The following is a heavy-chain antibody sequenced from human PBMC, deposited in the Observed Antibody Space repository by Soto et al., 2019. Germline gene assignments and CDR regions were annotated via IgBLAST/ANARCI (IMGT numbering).Heavy chain of an antibody. J-gene: IGHJ4*02. CDR2: IYSGGST. CDR3: AVTITMIVPDY. D-gene: IGHD3-22*01. V-gene: IGHV3-53*01. CDR1: GFTVSSNY. Sequence: PGGSLRLSCAASGFTVSSNYMSWVRQAPGKGLEWVSVIYSGGSTYYADSVKGRFTISRDNSKNTLYLQMNSLRAEDTAVYYCAVTITMIVPDYWGQGTLVTVSS.